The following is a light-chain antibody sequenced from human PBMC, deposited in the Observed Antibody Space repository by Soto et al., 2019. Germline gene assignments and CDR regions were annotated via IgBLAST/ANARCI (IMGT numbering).Light chain of an antibody. CDR3: CSYAGSSRV. Sequence: QSVLTQPASVSGSPGQSITISCTGTSSDVGSYNLVSWYQQHPGKAPKLMIYEGSKRPSGVSNRFSGSKSGNTASLTISGLQAEDEADYYCCSYAGSSRVFVTGTKVTVL. CDR1: SSDVGSYNL. J-gene: IGLJ1*01. V-gene: IGLV2-23*01. CDR2: EGS.